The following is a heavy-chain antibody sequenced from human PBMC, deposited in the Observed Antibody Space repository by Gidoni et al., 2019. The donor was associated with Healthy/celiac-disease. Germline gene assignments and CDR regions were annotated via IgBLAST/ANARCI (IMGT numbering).Heavy chain of an antibody. V-gene: IGHV3-30-3*01. Sequence: QVQLVESGGGVVQPGRSLRLSCAASGFTFSSYAMHWVRQAPGKGLEWVAVISYDGSNKYYADSVKGRFTISRDNSKNTLYLQMNSLRAEDTAVYYCARVVTTVKVYGMDVWGQGTTVTVSS. J-gene: IGHJ6*02. CDR2: ISYDGSNK. CDR1: GFTFSSYA. CDR3: ARVVTTVKVYGMDV. D-gene: IGHD4-17*01.